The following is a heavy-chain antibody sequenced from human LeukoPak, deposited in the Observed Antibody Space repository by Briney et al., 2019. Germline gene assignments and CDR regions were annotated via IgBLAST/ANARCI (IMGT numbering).Heavy chain of an antibody. J-gene: IGHJ3*02. Sequence: VASVKVSCKASGYTFTGYYMHWVRQAPGQGLEWMGWINPNSGGTNYAQKFQGRVTMTRDTSISTAYMELSSLRSEDTAVYYCATRLYYYDSSGYRLDAFDIWGQGTMVTVSS. V-gene: IGHV1-2*02. CDR3: ATRLYYYDSSGYRLDAFDI. D-gene: IGHD3-22*01. CDR2: INPNSGGT. CDR1: GYTFTGYY.